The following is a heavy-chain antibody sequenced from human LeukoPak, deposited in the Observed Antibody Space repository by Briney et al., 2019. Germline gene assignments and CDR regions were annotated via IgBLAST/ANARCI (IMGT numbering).Heavy chain of an antibody. V-gene: IGHV1-69*13. CDR2: IIPIFGTA. CDR3: AREDPTVTTHFDY. CDR1: GGTFSSYA. Sequence: SVKVSCKASGGTFSSYAISWVRQAPGQGLEWMGGIIPIFGTANYAQKFQGRVTITADESTSTAYMELSSLISEDTAVYYCAREDPTVTTHFDYWGQGTLVTVSS. D-gene: IGHD4-17*01. J-gene: IGHJ4*02.